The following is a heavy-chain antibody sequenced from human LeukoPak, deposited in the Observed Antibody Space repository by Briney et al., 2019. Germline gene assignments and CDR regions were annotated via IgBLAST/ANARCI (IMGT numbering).Heavy chain of an antibody. Sequence: GASVKVSCKASGYTFTSYDINWVRQATGQGLEWMGWMNPNSGNTGYAQKLQGRVTMTRNTSRSTAYMELSSLRSEDTAVYYCAKRSTVRGVIGFDPWGQGTLVTVSS. CDR3: AKRSTVRGVIGFDP. CDR1: GYTFTSYD. J-gene: IGHJ5*02. V-gene: IGHV1-8*01. D-gene: IGHD3-10*01. CDR2: MNPNSGNT.